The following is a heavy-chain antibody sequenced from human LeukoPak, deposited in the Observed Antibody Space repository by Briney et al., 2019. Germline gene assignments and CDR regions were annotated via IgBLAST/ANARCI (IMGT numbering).Heavy chain of an antibody. V-gene: IGHV3-7*03. J-gene: IGHJ3*02. CDR3: AKIPSGYWRDAFDI. D-gene: IGHD3-22*01. CDR1: GFTFSNYW. CDR2: IKQDESEK. Sequence: PGGSLRLSCAASGFTFSNYWMTWVRQAPGKGLEWVTNIKQDESEKNYVDSVKGRFTISRDNAKNSLYLQMNSLRAEDTAVYYCAKIPSGYWRDAFDIWGQGTMVTVSS.